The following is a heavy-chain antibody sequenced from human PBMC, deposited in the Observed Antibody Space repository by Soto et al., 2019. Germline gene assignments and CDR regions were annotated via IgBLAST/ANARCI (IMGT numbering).Heavy chain of an antibody. CDR3: AKGVAARIFYFDY. D-gene: IGHD6-6*01. CDR2: ISGSGGST. J-gene: IGHJ4*02. Sequence: EVQVLESGGGLVQPGGSLRLSCAASGFTFSSYAMSWVRQAPGKGLEWVSAISGSGGSTYYADSVKGRFTISRDNSKSTVYLQMSSLRAEDTAVYYCAKGVAARIFYFDYWGQGTLVTVSS. CDR1: GFTFSSYA. V-gene: IGHV3-23*01.